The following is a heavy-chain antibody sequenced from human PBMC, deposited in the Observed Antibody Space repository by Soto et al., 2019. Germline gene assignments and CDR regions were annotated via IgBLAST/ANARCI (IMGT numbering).Heavy chain of an antibody. J-gene: IGHJ6*02. Sequence: QVQLVQSGAEVKKPGSSVKVSCKASGGTFSSYTISWVRQAPGQGLEWMGRIIPILGIANYAQKFQGRVTITADKSTSTAYMELXSXXXXXXXXXXXXXXXXXXXXXXXMDVWGQGTTVTVSS. CDR3: XXXXXXXXXXXXMDV. V-gene: IGHV1-69*02. CDR2: IIPILGIA. CDR1: GGTFSSYT.